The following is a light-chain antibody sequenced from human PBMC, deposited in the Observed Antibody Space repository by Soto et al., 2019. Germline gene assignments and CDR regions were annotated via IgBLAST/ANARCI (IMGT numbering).Light chain of an antibody. CDR1: SSDVGAYIY. CDR2: DIT. J-gene: IGLJ1*01. Sequence: QSVLTQPASVSGSPGQSITISCTGTSSDVGAYIYVSWYQQHPGKAPKLMIYDITNRPSGVSNRFSGSKSGNTASLTISGLQAEDEADYYCVSITTSSSYVFGTGTKVTVL. CDR3: VSITTSSSYV. V-gene: IGLV2-14*01.